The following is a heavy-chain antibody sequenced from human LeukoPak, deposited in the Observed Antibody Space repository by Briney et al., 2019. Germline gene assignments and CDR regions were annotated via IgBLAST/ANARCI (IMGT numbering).Heavy chain of an antibody. J-gene: IGHJ4*02. CDR1: GYSFTNFY. V-gene: IGHV1-46*01. D-gene: IGHD3-3*02. Sequence: GASVRVSCKPSGYSFTNFYIHWVRPAPGQGLEWMGMVNPSGGSTISAQRFQDRVNMTTDTSTRTVYMEMTGLTSDDTGIYYCARDAFWGQGTQVTVSS. CDR2: VNPSGGST. CDR3: ARDAF.